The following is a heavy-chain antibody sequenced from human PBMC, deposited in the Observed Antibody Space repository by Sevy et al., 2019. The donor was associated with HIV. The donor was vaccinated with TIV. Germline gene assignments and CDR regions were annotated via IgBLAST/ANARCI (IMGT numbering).Heavy chain of an antibody. V-gene: IGHV1-18*04. CDR2: ISAYNGNT. CDR1: GYTFTSHG. J-gene: IGHJ4*02. Sequence: ASVKVSCKASGYTFTSHGISWVRQAPGQGLEWMGWISAYNGNTNYAQKLQGRVTMTTDTSTGTAYMELRSLRSDDTAVYYCARDTYYYDSSGYYWFDYWGQGTLVTVSS. CDR3: ARDTYYYDSSGYYWFDY. D-gene: IGHD3-22*01.